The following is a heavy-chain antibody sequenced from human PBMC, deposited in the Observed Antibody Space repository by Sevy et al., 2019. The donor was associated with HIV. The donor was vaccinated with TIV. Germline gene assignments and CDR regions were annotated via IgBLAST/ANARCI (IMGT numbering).Heavy chain of an antibody. J-gene: IGHJ6*02. CDR2: ISGSGGST. D-gene: IGHD3-22*01. Sequence: GGSLRLSCAASGFTFSSYAMSWVRQAPGKGLEWVSAISGSGGSTYYADSVKGRFTISRDNSKNTLYLQMNSLRAEATAVYYCAKDFIFGRRIKHSSGYYRRWGMDVWGQGTTVTVSS. CDR3: AKDFIFGRRIKHSSGYYRRWGMDV. V-gene: IGHV3-23*01. CDR1: GFTFSSYA.